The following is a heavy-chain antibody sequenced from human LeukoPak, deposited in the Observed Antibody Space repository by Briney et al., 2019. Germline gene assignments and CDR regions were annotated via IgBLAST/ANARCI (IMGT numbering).Heavy chain of an antibody. Sequence: GRSLRLSCAASGFTFDDYAMHWVRHAPGKGLEWVSGISWNSGSIGYADSVKGRFTISRDNAKNSLYLQMNSLRAEDTALYYCAKDRAGWLLTYFDYWGQGTLVTVSS. CDR2: ISWNSGSI. D-gene: IGHD3-22*01. V-gene: IGHV3-9*01. J-gene: IGHJ4*02. CDR3: AKDRAGWLLTYFDY. CDR1: GFTFDDYA.